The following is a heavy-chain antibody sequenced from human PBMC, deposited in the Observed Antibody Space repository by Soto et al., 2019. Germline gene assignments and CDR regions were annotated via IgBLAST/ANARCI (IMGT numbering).Heavy chain of an antibody. CDR2: TYYRSKWYN. J-gene: IGHJ6*02. Sequence: SQTLSLTCAISGDSVSSNSAAWNWIRQSPSRGLEWLGRTYYRSKWYNDYAVSVKSRITINPDTSKHQFSLQLNSVTPEDTAVYYCARAGAVADYYYYYYGMDVWGQGTTVTVSS. V-gene: IGHV6-1*01. D-gene: IGHD6-19*01. CDR1: GDSVSSNSAA. CDR3: ARAGAVADYYYYYYGMDV.